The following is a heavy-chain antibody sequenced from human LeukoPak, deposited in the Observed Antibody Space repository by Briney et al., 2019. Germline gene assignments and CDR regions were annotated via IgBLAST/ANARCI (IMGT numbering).Heavy chain of an antibody. CDR2: INPSGGST. D-gene: IGHD3-22*01. V-gene: IGHV1-46*03. Sequence: EASVKVSCKASGYTFTSYYMHWVRQAPGQGLEWMGIINPSGGSTSYAQKFQGRVTMTRDTSTSTVYMELSSLRSEDTAVYYYARASDSSGYYAPQHYFDYWGQGTLVTVSS. CDR3: ARASDSSGYYAPQHYFDY. J-gene: IGHJ4*02. CDR1: GYTFTSYY.